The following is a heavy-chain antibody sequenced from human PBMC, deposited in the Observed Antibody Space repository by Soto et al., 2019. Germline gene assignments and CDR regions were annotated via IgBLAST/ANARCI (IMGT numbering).Heavy chain of an antibody. J-gene: IGHJ4*02. CDR1: GYNFITYW. V-gene: IGHV5-51*01. CDR3: ARGGVATRMFDY. CDR2: IYGGDYDT. D-gene: IGHD3-16*01. Sequence: EVQLVQSGTEAKAPGESLQISCQASGYNFITYWIGWVRQVPGKGLEWMGIIYGGDYDTRYNPAFQGQVIISADKTLSTAYLQWSSLKSSDTAIYYCARGGVATRMFDYWGQGTLVTVSS.